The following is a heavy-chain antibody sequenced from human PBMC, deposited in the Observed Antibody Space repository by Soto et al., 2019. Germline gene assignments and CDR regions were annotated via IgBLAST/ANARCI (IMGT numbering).Heavy chain of an antibody. CDR1: GGSISSGGYY. CDR3: ARGRGFYYYYGMDV. J-gene: IGHJ6*02. Sequence: SETLSLTCTVSGGSISSGGYYWSWIRQHPGKGLEWIGYIYYSGSTYYNPSLKSRVTISVDTSKNQFSLKLSSVTAADTAVYYCARGRGFYYYYGMDVWGQGTTVTVSS. CDR2: IYYSGST. D-gene: IGHD3-10*01. V-gene: IGHV4-31*03.